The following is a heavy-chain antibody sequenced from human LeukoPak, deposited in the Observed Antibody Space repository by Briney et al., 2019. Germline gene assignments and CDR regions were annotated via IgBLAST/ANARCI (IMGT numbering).Heavy chain of an antibody. D-gene: IGHD3-22*01. CDR2: VNPSHAYQ. Sequence: GGSLRLSCAASGFXFRAHTINWVRQAPGKGREWLSSVNPSHAYQFYADSVKGRFTISRDNVKNSLFLQMDSLRAEDTAVYYCARDRDYYDSNSFSPDAFDIWGQGTMVTVSS. V-gene: IGHV3-21*06. CDR1: GFXFRAHT. J-gene: IGHJ3*02. CDR3: ARDRDYYDSNSFSPDAFDI.